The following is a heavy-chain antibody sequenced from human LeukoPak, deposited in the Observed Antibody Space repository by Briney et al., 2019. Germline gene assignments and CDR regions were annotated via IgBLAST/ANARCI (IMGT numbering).Heavy chain of an antibody. CDR2: ISAYNGNT. Sequence: ASVKVSCTASGYTFTSYGISWVRQAPGQGLEWMGWISAYNGNTNYAQKLQGRVTMTTDTSTSTAYMELRSLRSDDTAVYYCARSWYYYDSSGQQERAFDIWGQGTMVTVSS. V-gene: IGHV1-18*01. CDR3: ARSWYYYDSSGQQERAFDI. CDR1: GYTFTSYG. D-gene: IGHD3-22*01. J-gene: IGHJ3*02.